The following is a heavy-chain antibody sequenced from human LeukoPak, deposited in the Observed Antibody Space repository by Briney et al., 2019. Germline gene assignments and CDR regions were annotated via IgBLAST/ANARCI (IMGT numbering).Heavy chain of an antibody. Sequence: GGSLRLSCAASGFTFNTYRMSWVRQAPGRGLEWVSGISGSGGATYYADSVKGRFTISRDNSKNSLYLQMNSLRTEDTALYYCAKDGANTGYYYYYMDVWGKGTTVTISS. CDR2: ISGSGGAT. J-gene: IGHJ6*03. D-gene: IGHD1-26*01. V-gene: IGHV3-23*01. CDR3: AKDGANTGYYYYYMDV. CDR1: GFTFNTYR.